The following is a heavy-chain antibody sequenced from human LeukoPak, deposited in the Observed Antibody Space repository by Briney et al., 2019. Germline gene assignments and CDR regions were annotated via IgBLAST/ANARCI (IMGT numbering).Heavy chain of an antibody. CDR2: ISGRSYSM. V-gene: IGHV3-11*01. J-gene: IGHJ4*02. Sequence: GRSLRLSCGASGFSFNESYMTWIRQAPGKGLEWVAYISGRSYSMYYADSVKGRFTISRDNARNSLYLHMNSLRADDTAVYYCARGKRRFDSWGQGTLVTVSS. CDR1: GFSFNESY. CDR3: ARGKRRFDS.